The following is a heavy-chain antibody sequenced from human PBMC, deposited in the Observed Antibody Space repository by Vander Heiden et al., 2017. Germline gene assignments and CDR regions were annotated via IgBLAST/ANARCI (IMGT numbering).Heavy chain of an antibody. V-gene: IGHV1-24*01. CDR2: FDPEDGET. Sequence: QVQLVQSGAEVKKPGASVKVSCKVSGYTLTEFSMHWARHAPGKGLEWMGGFDPEDGETIYAQKFQGRVTMTEDTSTDTAYMEMSSLRSEDTAVYYCATLRGYSYGYDYWGQGTLVTVSS. CDR3: ATLRGYSYGYDY. J-gene: IGHJ4*02. CDR1: GYTLTEFS. D-gene: IGHD5-18*01.